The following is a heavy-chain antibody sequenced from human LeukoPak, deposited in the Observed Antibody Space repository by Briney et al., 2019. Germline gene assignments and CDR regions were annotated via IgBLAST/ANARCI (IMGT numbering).Heavy chain of an antibody. CDR1: GLTFSSYG. V-gene: IGHV3-23*01. CDR3: AKDLSMVRGYMDV. CDR2: ITGSGSTS. D-gene: IGHD3-10*01. J-gene: IGHJ6*03. Sequence: GGSLRLSCAASGLTFSSYGMSWVRQAPGKGLEWVSLITGSGSTSYYADSVKGRSTISRDNSKNTLFLQMNSLRAEDTAVYYCAKDLSMVRGYMDVWGKGTTVTISS.